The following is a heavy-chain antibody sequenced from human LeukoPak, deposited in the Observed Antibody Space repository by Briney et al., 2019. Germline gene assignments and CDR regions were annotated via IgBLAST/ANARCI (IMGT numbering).Heavy chain of an antibody. D-gene: IGHD1-26*01. Sequence: ETLCLTCAVYDVSFSGHFWTWLRQPPGKGLEWIGENNHNARTKYNPSLTSRVTTSVDTSKKQFSLKVTSVTAADTAVYYCARFNSGSYGGVGTLDMWSQGTRVTVSP. CDR2: NNHNART. CDR1: DVSFSGHF. CDR3: ARFNSGSYGGVGTLDM. V-gene: IGHV4-34*01. J-gene: IGHJ3*02.